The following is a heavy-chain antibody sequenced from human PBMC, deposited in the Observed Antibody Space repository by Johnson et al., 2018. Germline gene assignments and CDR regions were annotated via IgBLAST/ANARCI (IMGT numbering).Heavy chain of an antibody. CDR3: ARDPVGQSYYYYYMDV. CDR1: GFTFSNYS. D-gene: IGHD2-15*01. J-gene: IGHJ6*03. CDR2: ISSGSSYR. V-gene: IGHV3-21*01. Sequence: EVQLVESGGGLVKPGGSLRLSCAASGFTFSNYSMNWVRQAPGKGLEWVSSISSGSSYRYYADSLQGRFTISRDNAKNSLYLQMNSLRAEDTAVYYCARDPVGQSYYYYYMDVWGKGTTVTVSS.